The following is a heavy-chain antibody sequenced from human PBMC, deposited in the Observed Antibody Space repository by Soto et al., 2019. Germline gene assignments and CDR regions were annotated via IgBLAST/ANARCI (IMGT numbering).Heavy chain of an antibody. Sequence: ASVKVSCKASGGTFSSYAISWVRQAPGQGLEWMGGIIPIFGTANYAQKFQGRVTITADESTSTAYMELSSMRSDDTAVYYCSRGGTTEIRGQGTMVTVSS. J-gene: IGHJ3*02. CDR2: IIPIFGTA. CDR1: GGTFSSYA. D-gene: IGHD1-7*01. V-gene: IGHV1-69*13. CDR3: SRGGTTEI.